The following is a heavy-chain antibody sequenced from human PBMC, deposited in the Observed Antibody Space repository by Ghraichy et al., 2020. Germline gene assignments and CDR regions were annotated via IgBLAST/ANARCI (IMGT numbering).Heavy chain of an antibody. J-gene: IGHJ4*02. D-gene: IGHD5-24*01. V-gene: IGHV4-39*01. CDR2: VSYSGTT. Sequence: SETLSLTCSVSGGSMENTNYYLAWVRQPPGKGLEWIGSVSYSGTTYYNPSLKSRLTIIAATSKNQFSLRLTSLTAADTAVFYCASQYIPEDGPPYFDFWGQGALVTASS. CDR1: GGSMENTNYY. CDR3: ASQYIPEDGPPYFDF.